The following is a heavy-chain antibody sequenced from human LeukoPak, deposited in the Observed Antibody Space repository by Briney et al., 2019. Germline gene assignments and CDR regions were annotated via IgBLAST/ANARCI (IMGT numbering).Heavy chain of an antibody. CDR3: ARAIVVVPAAIGRAFFDY. D-gene: IGHD2-2*01. V-gene: IGHV4-30-2*01. Sequence: SETLSLTCAVSGGSISSGGYSWSWIRQPPGKGLEWIGYIYHSGSTYHNPSLKSRVTISVDRSKNQFSLKLSSVTAADTAVYYCARAIVVVPAAIGRAFFDYWGQGTLVTVSS. CDR1: GGSISSGGYS. CDR2: IYHSGST. J-gene: IGHJ4*02.